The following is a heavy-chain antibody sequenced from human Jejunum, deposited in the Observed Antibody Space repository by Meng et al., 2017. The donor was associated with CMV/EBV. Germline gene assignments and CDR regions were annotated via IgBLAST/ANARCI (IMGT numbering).Heavy chain of an antibody. D-gene: IGHD1-26*01. V-gene: IGHV4-59*01. CDR1: CGSISSYY. CDR3: ARRWEGNTWFDY. J-gene: IGHJ4*02. Sequence: CIVSCGSISSYYWSWIRQPPGKALEWIGYVSYIGSTSYNPSLNSRFTISVDTPKNQFSLKVTSVTAADTAVYFCARRWEGNTWFDYWGQGMLVTVS. CDR2: VSYIGST.